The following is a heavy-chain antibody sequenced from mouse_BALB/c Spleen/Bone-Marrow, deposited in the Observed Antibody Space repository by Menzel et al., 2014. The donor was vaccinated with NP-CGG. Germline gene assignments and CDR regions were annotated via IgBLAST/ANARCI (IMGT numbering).Heavy chain of an antibody. CDR2: INPYNDGT. Sequence: EVQLQESGPELAKPGASVKMSCKASGYTFTSYVMHWVKRKPGQGLEWIGYINPYNDGTKYNEKFKGMATLTSDRSSSTAYMELSSLTSEDSAVYYCAKGGNYRYDFDYWGQGTTLTVSS. D-gene: IGHD2-14*01. CDR1: GYTFTSYV. V-gene: IGHV1-14*01. CDR3: AKGGNYRYDFDY. J-gene: IGHJ2*01.